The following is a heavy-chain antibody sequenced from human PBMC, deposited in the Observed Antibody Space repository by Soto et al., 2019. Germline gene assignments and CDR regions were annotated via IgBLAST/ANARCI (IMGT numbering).Heavy chain of an antibody. D-gene: IGHD2-21*02. CDR2: INPNSGVT. J-gene: IGHJ4*02. CDR3: ARRLGLLVTPIPGY. CDR1: GYTFTGYH. Sequence: ASVKVSCKASGYTFTGYHMHWVRQAPGQGLEWMGWINPNSGVTIYAQKFQGRVIMTRETPITTAYMELSRLTSDDTAVYYCARRLGLLVTPIPGYWGQGTLVTVSS. V-gene: IGHV1-2*02.